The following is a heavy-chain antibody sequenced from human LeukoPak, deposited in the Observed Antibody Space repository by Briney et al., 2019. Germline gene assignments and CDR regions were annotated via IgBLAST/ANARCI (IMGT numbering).Heavy chain of an antibody. CDR3: TRAKDVGEGAFDI. CDR2: IRYDGSKK. V-gene: IGHV3-30*02. Sequence: GGSLRLSCAASGFIFSSYGVHWVRQAPGKGLEWVAFIRYDGSKKYYADSVKGRFTISRDNSKNTLYLQMNSLRAEDTAVYYCTRAKDVGEGAFDIWGQGTMVTVSS. D-gene: IGHD3-10*01. J-gene: IGHJ3*02. CDR1: GFIFSSYG.